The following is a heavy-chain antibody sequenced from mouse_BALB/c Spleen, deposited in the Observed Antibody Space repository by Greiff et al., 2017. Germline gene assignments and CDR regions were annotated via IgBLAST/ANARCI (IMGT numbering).Heavy chain of an antibody. Sequence: LVKPSQSLSLTCTVTGYSITSDYAWNWIRQFPGNKLEWMGYISYSGSTSYNPSLKSRISITRDTSKNQFFLQLNSVTTEDTATYYCARSLLRWGQGTTLTVSS. CDR3: ARSLLR. D-gene: IGHD1-1*01. V-gene: IGHV3-2*02. J-gene: IGHJ2*01. CDR2: ISYSGST. CDR1: GYSITSDYA.